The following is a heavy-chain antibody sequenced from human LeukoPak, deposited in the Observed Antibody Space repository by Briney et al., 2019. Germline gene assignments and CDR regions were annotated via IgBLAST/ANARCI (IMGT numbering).Heavy chain of an antibody. Sequence: ASVKVSCKASGYTFNSYGISWVRQAPGQGLEWMGWISAYNGNTNYAQKLQGRVTMTTDTSTSTAYMELRSLRSDDTAVYYCARDQVGNHYYYYYMDVWGKGTTVTVSS. CDR3: ARDQVGNHYYYYYMDV. D-gene: IGHD1-26*01. J-gene: IGHJ6*03. CDR2: ISAYNGNT. CDR1: GYTFNSYG. V-gene: IGHV1-18*01.